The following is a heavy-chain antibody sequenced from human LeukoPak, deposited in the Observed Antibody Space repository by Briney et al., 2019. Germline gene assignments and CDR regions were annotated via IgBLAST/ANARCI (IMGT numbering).Heavy chain of an antibody. CDR3: ARELISSRAAFDT. CDR1: GGSLNDYL. Sequence: SETLSLTCAVYGGSLNDYLWSWIRQPPGQGLEWIGEVGHSGTTNYNPSLKGRVTISVDTSKNQFSLKLTSVTAADTAVYYCARELISSRAAFDTWGQGTVVTVSS. V-gene: IGHV4-34*01. J-gene: IGHJ3*02. CDR2: VGHSGTT. D-gene: IGHD3-10*01.